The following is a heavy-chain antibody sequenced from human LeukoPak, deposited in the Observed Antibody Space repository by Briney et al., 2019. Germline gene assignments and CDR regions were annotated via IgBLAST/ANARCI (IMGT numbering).Heavy chain of an antibody. J-gene: IGHJ4*02. CDR1: GFTFSSYA. D-gene: IGHD3-10*01. V-gene: IGHV3-23*01. Sequence: PGGSLRLSCAASGFTFSSYAMSWVCQAPGKGLEWVSAISGSGGSTYYADSWKGRFTISRDNSKNTLYLQMNSLRAEGTAVYYCAKEWFGELLAPFDYWGQGTLVTVSS. CDR2: ISGSGGST. CDR3: AKEWFGELLAPFDY.